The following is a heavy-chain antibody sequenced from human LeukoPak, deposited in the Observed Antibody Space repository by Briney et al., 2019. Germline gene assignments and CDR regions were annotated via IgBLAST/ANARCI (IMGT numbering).Heavy chain of an antibody. V-gene: IGHV3-30-3*01. CDR1: GFTFSSYA. J-gene: IGHJ5*02. CDR2: ISYDGSNK. Sequence: RPGGSLRLSCAASGFTFSSYAMHWVRQAPGKGLEWVAVISYDGSNKYYADSVKGRFTISRDNSKNTLYLQMNSLRAEDTAVYYCARESLRSMFDPWGQGTLVTVSS. CDR3: ARESLRSMFDP.